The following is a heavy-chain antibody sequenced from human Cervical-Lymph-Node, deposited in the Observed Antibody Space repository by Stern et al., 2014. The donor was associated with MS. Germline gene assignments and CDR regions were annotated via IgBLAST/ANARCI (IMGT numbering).Heavy chain of an antibody. Sequence: QVQLVESGAEVKKLGASVNVSCKASGYTFNTYAIHWVRQAPGQGLEWMGYINAGNGNTKYSQKLQGRVTITRDTSASTGYIELSSLRSEDSAVYYCATPFSHSFRYGMHVWGQGTTVTVFS. CDR1: GYTFNTYA. J-gene: IGHJ6*02. D-gene: IGHD2/OR15-2a*01. V-gene: IGHV1-3*01. CDR3: ATPFSHSFRYGMHV. CDR2: INAGNGNT.